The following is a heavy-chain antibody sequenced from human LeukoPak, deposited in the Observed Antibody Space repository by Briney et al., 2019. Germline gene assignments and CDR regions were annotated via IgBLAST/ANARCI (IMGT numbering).Heavy chain of an antibody. V-gene: IGHV3-23*01. CDR2: ISDNGGST. Sequence: GGSLRLSCAASGFTFSSYAMSWVRQAPGKGLEWVSAISDNGGSTYYADSVKGRFTISRDYSKSTLYLQMNSLRAEDAAVYYCAKVLITVFGVVRYDAFDVWGQGTMVTVSS. J-gene: IGHJ3*01. CDR3: AKVLITVFGVVRYDAFDV. D-gene: IGHD3-3*01. CDR1: GFTFSSYA.